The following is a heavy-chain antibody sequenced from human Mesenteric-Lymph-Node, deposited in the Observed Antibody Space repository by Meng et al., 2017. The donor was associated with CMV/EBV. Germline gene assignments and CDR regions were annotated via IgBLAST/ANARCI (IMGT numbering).Heavy chain of an antibody. CDR1: GGSISSGGYY. D-gene: IGHD2-2*01. CDR2: IYYSGST. J-gene: IGHJ5*02. V-gene: IGHV4-31*02. Sequence: SGGSISSGGYYWSWIRQHPGKGLEWIGYIYYSGSTYDNPSLKSRVTISVDTSKNQFSLKLSSVTAADTAVYYCARNVVPAAIHNWFDPWGQGTLVTVSS. CDR3: ARNVVPAAIHNWFDP.